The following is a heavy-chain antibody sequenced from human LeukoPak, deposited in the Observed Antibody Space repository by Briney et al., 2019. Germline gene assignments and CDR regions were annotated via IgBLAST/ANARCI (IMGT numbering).Heavy chain of an antibody. J-gene: IGHJ4*02. D-gene: IGHD3-3*01. CDR1: GGSISSSSYY. Sequence: SETLSLTCTVSGGSISSSSYYWGWIRQPPGKGLEWIGTIYYSGSTYYNPSLKSRVTISIDTSKKQFSLELRSVTAADTAVYYCARQFWSGCYTSDYWGQGTLVTVSS. CDR3: ARQFWSGCYTSDY. CDR2: IYYSGST. V-gene: IGHV4-39*01.